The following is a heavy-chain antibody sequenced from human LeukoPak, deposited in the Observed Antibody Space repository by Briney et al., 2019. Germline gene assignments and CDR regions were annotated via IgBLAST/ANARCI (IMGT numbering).Heavy chain of an antibody. CDR2: ISGSGGST. J-gene: IGHJ4*02. V-gene: IGHV3-23*01. CDR3: AKNSPRYCGGDCPLDY. D-gene: IGHD2-21*02. CDR1: GFTFSSYA. Sequence: GGSLRLSCAASGFTFSSYAMSWVRQAPGKGLEWVSAISGSGGSTYYADSVKGRFTISRDNSKNTLYLQMNSLRAEDTAVYYCAKNSPRYCGGDCPLDYWGRGTLVTVSS.